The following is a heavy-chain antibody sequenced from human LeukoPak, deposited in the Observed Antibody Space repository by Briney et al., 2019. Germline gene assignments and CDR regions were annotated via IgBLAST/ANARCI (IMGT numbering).Heavy chain of an antibody. CDR3: ARVVEAAYSWYFDL. CDR1: GGSFSGYY. CDR2: IYDSGST. D-gene: IGHD6-13*01. J-gene: IGHJ2*01. V-gene: IGHV4-59*13. Sequence: SETLSLTCAVYGGSFSGYYWSWIRQPPGKGLEWIGYIYDSGSTNYNPSLKSRVTISVDTSKNQFSLKLSSVTAADTAVYYCARVVEAAYSWYFDLWGRGTLVTVSS.